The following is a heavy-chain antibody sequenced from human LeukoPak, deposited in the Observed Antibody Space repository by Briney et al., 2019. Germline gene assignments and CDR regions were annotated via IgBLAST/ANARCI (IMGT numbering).Heavy chain of an antibody. D-gene: IGHD3-3*01. V-gene: IGHV1-18*01. CDR2: ISAYNGNT. CDR3: ARDGIFGVVRNYYYGMDV. CDR1: GYTFTSYG. J-gene: IGHJ6*02. Sequence: ASVKVSCKASGYTFTSYGISWVRQAPGQGLEWMEWISAYNGNTNYAQKLQGRVTMTTDTSTSTAYMELRSLRSDDTAVYYCARDGIFGVVRNYYYGMDVWGQGTTVTVSS.